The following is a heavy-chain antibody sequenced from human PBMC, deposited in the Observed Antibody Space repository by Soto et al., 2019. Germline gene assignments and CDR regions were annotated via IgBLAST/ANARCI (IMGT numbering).Heavy chain of an antibody. J-gene: IGHJ6*02. Sequence: PSETLSLTCAVYGGSFSGYYWSWIRQPPGKGLEWIGEINHSGSTNYNPSLKSRVTISVDTSKNQFSLKLGSVTAADTAVYYCGGGSGYYYYYSYGMDVWGQGTTVTVSS. D-gene: IGHD3-22*01. CDR1: GGSFSGYY. CDR3: GGGSGYYYYYSYGMDV. CDR2: INHSGST. V-gene: IGHV4-34*01.